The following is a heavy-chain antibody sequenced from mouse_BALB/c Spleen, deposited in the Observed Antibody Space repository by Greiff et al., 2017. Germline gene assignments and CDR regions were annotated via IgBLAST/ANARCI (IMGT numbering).Heavy chain of an antibody. D-gene: IGHD2-4*01. J-gene: IGHJ4*01. CDR2: ISTYSGNT. Sequence: QVQLQQSGPELVTPGVSVKISCKGSGYTFTDYAMHWVKQSHAKSLEWIGVISTYSGNTNYNQKFKGKATMTVDKSSSTAYMELARLTSEDSAIYYCARHYYDYSLYAMDYWGQGTSVTVSS. V-gene: IGHV1-67*01. CDR1: GYTFTDYA. CDR3: ARHYYDYSLYAMDY.